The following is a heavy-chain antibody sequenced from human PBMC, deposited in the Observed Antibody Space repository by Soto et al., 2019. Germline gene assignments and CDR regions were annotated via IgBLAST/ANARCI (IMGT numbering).Heavy chain of an antibody. CDR2: VYYSGTS. CDR3: ARFHCLRPGFVPLDP. CDR1: GGSIKDDTYY. D-gene: IGHD6-6*01. J-gene: IGHJ5*02. V-gene: IGHV4-39*01. Sequence: QLQLQESGPGLVKPSETLSLTCTVSGGSIKDDTYYWGWIRQPPGTGLEWIGSVYYSGTSSYNPYLASRVTMFVDTSTKQFLLRLRSATAADTAVYYCARFHCLRPGFVPLDPCGQGTLVIVSS.